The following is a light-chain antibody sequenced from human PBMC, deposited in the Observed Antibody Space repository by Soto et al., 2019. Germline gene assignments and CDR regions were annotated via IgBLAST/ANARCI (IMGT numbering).Light chain of an antibody. CDR2: DAS. Sequence: AIQLTQSPSSLSASVGDRVTIACRASQGISSYLAWYQQEPGKAPKLLIFDASSLQSGVPSRFSGSGFGTEFTLTISSLQPDDFGTYYCQQYSIYPYTFGQGTKLEIK. V-gene: IGKV1-13*02. CDR3: QQYSIYPYT. CDR1: QGISSY. J-gene: IGKJ2*01.